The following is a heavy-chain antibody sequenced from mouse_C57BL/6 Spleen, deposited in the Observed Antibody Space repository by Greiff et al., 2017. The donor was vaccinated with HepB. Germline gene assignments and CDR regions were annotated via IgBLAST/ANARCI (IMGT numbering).Heavy chain of an antibody. J-gene: IGHJ3*01. Sequence: QVQPQQPGAELVRPGSSVKLSCKASGYTFTSYWMDWVKQRPGQGLEWIGNIYPSDSETHYNQKFKDKATLTVDKSSSTAYMQLSSLTSEDSAVYYCARRDYDYDGGTGFAYWGQGTLVTVSA. CDR1: GYTFTSYW. CDR2: IYPSDSET. D-gene: IGHD2-4*01. V-gene: IGHV1-61*01. CDR3: ARRDYDYDGGTGFAY.